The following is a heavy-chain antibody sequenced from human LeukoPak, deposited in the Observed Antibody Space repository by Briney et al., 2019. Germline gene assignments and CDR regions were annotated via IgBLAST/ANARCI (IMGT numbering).Heavy chain of an antibody. J-gene: IGHJ4*02. CDR3: ARVRVAMRVFDY. CDR2: IYYSGST. V-gene: IGHV4-59*08. D-gene: IGHD2-15*01. Sequence: SETLSLTCTVSGGSISSYYWSWIRQPPGKGLEWIGYIYYSGSTNYNPSPKSRVTISVDTSKNQFSLKLSSVTAADTAVYYCARVRVAMRVFDYWGQGTLVTVSS. CDR1: GGSISSYY.